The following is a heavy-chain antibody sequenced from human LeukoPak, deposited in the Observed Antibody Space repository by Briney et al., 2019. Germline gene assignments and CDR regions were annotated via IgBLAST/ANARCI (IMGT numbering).Heavy chain of an antibody. J-gene: IGHJ4*02. CDR1: GFTVSSNY. CDR2: IYSGGDT. D-gene: IGHD2-21*02. Sequence: GGSLRLSCAASGFTVSSNYMSWVRQAPGKGLEWVSVIYSGGDTYYADSVKARFTISRDNSKNTLYLQMNSLRAEDTAVYYCAGRMACGGDCFRAYDYWGQGTLVTVSS. V-gene: IGHV3-66*01. CDR3: AGRMACGGDCFRAYDY.